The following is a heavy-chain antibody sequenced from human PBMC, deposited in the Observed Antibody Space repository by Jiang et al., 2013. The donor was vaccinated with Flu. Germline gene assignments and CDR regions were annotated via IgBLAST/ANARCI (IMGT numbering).Heavy chain of an antibody. D-gene: IGHD5-18*01. Sequence: VESGAEVKKPGSSVKVSCKASGGTFSSYAISWVRQAPGQGLEWMGGIIPIFGTANYAQKFQGRVTITADESTSTAYMELSSLRSEDTAVYYCARANMGGGYSYGDNWFDPWGQGTLVTVSS. CDR2: IIPIFGTA. CDR1: GGTFSSYA. J-gene: IGHJ5*02. V-gene: IGHV1-69*01. CDR3: ARANMGGGYSYGDNWFDP.